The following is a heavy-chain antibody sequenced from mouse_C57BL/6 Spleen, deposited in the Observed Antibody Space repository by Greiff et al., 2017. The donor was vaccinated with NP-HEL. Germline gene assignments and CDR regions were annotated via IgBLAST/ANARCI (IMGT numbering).Heavy chain of an antibody. CDR2: INPSSGYT. CDR3: ARGSNYWYFDV. D-gene: IGHD2-5*01. CDR1: GYTFTSYT. V-gene: IGHV1-4*01. J-gene: IGHJ1*03. Sequence: QVQLKQSGAELARPGASVKMSCKASGYTFTSYTMHWVKQRPGQGLEWIGYINPSSGYTKYNQKFKDKATLTADKSSSTAYMQLSSLTSEDSAVYYCARGSNYWYFDVWGTGTTVTVSS.